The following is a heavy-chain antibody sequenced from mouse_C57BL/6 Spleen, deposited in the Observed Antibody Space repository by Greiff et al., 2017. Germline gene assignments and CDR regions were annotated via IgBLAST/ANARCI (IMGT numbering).Heavy chain of an antibody. CDR3: ASDSIAMAY. D-gene: IGHD2-13*01. Sequence: VLLQQPGAGLVKPGASLKLSCTASGYTFTSYWMHWVRQRPGQGLGWIGMIHPNSGSTNYNDNFKSKATLTVDKSSSTAYMQLSSLTSEDSAVYYCASDSIAMAYWGQGTSVTVSA. V-gene: IGHV1-64*01. J-gene: IGHJ4*01. CDR2: IHPNSGST. CDR1: GYTFTSYW.